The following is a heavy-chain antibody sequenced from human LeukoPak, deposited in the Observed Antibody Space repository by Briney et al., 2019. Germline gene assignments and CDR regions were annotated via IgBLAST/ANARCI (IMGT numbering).Heavy chain of an antibody. D-gene: IGHD4-17*01. Sequence: PSETLSLTCTVSGGSNINSGYYWGWIRQPPGKGLEWIGSVYYSGNTYYNPSLKSRVTISVDTSKNQFSLKLRSVTAADTAMYYCARQGYADFSSRPFDYWGQGTLVTVSS. V-gene: IGHV4-39*01. CDR3: ARQGYADFSSRPFDY. CDR1: GGSNINSGYY. CDR2: VYYSGNT. J-gene: IGHJ4*02.